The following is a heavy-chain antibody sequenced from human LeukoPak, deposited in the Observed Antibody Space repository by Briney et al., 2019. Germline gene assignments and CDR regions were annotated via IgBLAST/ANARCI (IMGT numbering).Heavy chain of an antibody. J-gene: IGHJ3*02. Sequence: PGGSLRLSCAASGFTFSSYSMNWVRRAPGKGLEWVSSISSSSSYIYYADSVKGRFTISRDNAKNTLYLQMNSLRADDTAVYYCARSGRGGAFDIWGQGTMVTVSS. CDR2: ISSSSSYI. V-gene: IGHV3-21*01. CDR3: ARSGRGGAFDI. D-gene: IGHD1-26*01. CDR1: GFTFSSYS.